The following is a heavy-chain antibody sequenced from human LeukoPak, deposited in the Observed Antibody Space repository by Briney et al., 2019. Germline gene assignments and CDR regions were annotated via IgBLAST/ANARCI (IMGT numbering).Heavy chain of an antibody. CDR2: IYYSGST. J-gene: IGHJ3*02. V-gene: IGHV4-30-4*08. Sequence: SQTLSLTCTVSGGSISSGDYYWSWIRQPPGKGLEWTGYIYYSGSTYYNPSLKSRVTISVDTSKNQFSLKLSSVTAADTAVYYCARDGYSSGWPGNAFDIWGQGTMVTVYS. D-gene: IGHD6-19*01. CDR3: ARDGYSSGWPGNAFDI. CDR1: GGSISSGDYY.